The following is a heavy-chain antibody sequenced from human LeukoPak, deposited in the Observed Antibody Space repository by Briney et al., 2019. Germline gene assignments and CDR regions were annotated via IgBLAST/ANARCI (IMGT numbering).Heavy chain of an antibody. CDR2: VFHSGTS. V-gene: IGHV4/OR15-8*01. J-gene: IGHJ4*02. D-gene: IGHD6-19*01. Sequence: SWVRQAPGKGLEWIGEVFHSGTSNYNPSLKSRVTISVDKSTNQFSLRLSSVTAADTAVYYCARTVAGQRSFDYWGQGTLVTVSS. CDR3: ARTVAGQRSFDY.